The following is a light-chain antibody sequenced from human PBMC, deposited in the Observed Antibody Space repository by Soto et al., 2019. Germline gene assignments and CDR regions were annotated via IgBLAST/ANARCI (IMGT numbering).Light chain of an antibody. CDR2: GAS. CDR1: QSVSSSY. J-gene: IGKJ3*01. Sequence: EIVLTQSPGTLSLSPGERATLSCRASQSVSSSYLAWYQQKPGQAPRLLIYGASSRATGIPDRLSGSGSGTDFNLTISRLEPEYFAVYYCQQYGSSLITVGPGTKVDNK. CDR3: QQYGSSLIT. V-gene: IGKV3-20*01.